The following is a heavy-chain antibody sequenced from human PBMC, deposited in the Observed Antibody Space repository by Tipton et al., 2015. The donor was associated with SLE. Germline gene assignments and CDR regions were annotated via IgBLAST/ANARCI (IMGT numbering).Heavy chain of an antibody. Sequence: TLSLTCTVSGGSISSYYWSWIRQPPGKGLEWIGYIYYSGSTNYNPSLKSRVTISVDTSKNQFSLKLSSVTAADTAVYYCARDGYGGSHFYYWGQGTLVTVSS. D-gene: IGHD1-26*01. CDR1: GGSISSYY. CDR3: ARDGYGGSHFYY. V-gene: IGHV4-59*01. J-gene: IGHJ4*02. CDR2: IYYSGST.